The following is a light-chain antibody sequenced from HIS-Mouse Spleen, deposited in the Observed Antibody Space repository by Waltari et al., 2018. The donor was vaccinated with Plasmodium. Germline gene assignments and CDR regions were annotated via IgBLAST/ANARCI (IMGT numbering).Light chain of an antibody. Sequence: SYELTQPPSVSVSPGQTARITCSGDALPKKYAYWYQQKSGQAPVLVIYEDSKRPYGIPVRFSGSSTGTMATLTISGAQVEDEADYYCYSTDSSGNHRVFGGGTKLTVL. CDR3: YSTDSSGNHRV. J-gene: IGLJ3*02. V-gene: IGLV3-10*01. CDR1: ALPKKY. CDR2: EDS.